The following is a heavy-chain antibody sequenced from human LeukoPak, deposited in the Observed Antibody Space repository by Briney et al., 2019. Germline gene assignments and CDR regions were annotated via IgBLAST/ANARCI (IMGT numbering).Heavy chain of an antibody. CDR2: VFVGVPET. J-gene: IGHJ4*02. CDR1: GYGFTSHW. CDR3: ARQTDWSGGSCFSHFEY. D-gene: IGHD2-15*01. Sequence: GESVKTSCKLSGYGFTSHWIGWVRQMPGRGLEWMGVVFVGVPETRYSPSFQGQVTISADKSINTAYLQWSSLKASDTAIYYCARQTDWSGGSCFSHFEYWGQGTLVTVSP. V-gene: IGHV5-51*01.